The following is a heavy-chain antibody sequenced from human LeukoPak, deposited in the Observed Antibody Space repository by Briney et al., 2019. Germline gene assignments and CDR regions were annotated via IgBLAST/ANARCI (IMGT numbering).Heavy chain of an antibody. Sequence: ASVKVSCKASGYTFNNHYMYWVRQAPGQGLEWMGVINPSGGSTSYAQKFQGRVTMTRDTSTSTVYMELSSLRSEDTAVYYCARDGGKNVEIDYWGQGTLVTVSS. D-gene: IGHD5-24*01. J-gene: IGHJ4*02. CDR3: ARDGGKNVEIDY. CDR2: INPSGGST. CDR1: GYTFNNHY. V-gene: IGHV1-46*02.